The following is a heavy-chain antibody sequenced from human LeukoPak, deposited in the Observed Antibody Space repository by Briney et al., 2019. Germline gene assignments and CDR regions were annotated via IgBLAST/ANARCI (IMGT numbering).Heavy chain of an antibody. Sequence: PGGSLRLSCAASGFTVSRNYMSWVRQAPGKGLEWVSVIYSGGGTYYADSVRGRFTISRDNSKNTVYFQMNSLRAEDTAVYYCARASFWLDDSGYYFDYWGQGSLVTVSS. CDR1: GFTVSRNY. CDR3: ARASFWLDDSGYYFDY. V-gene: IGHV3-66*01. J-gene: IGHJ4*02. D-gene: IGHD3-22*01. CDR2: IYSGGGT.